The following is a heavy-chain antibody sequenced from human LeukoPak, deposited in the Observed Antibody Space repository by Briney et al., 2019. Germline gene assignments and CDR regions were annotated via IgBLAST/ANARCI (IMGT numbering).Heavy chain of an antibody. CDR3: ARDREDRIDY. J-gene: IGHJ4*02. CDR2: IYYSGST. Sequence: SETLSLTCTVSGGSISSGGYYWSWIRQHPGKGLEWIGYIYYSGSTNYNPSLKSRVTISVDTSKNQFSLKLSSVTAADTAVYYCARDREDRIDYWGQGTLVTVSS. V-gene: IGHV4-61*08. D-gene: IGHD1-26*01. CDR1: GGSISSGGYY.